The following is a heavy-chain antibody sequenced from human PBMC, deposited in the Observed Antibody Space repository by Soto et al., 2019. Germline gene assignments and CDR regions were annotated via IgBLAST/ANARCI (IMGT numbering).Heavy chain of an antibody. J-gene: IGHJ3*01. D-gene: IGHD2-2*01. V-gene: IGHV1-69*01. CDR3: ASPSPWPAVGGGGDWSFDV. CDR2: TIPLFGTT. CDR1: GATFNTFT. Sequence: QVQLVQSGAEVKKPGSSVKVSCKASGATFNTFTISWVRQAPGQGLEWMGGTIPLFGTTNYAQKFQGRVTVNADESTSTAYMELSGLRSEDTAVYYCASPSPWPAVGGGGDWSFDVWGQGTMVTVSS.